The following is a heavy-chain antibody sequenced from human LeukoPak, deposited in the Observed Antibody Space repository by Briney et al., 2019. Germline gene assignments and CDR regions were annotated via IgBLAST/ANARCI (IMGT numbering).Heavy chain of an antibody. CDR3: AREQHTYDSSGFSAFDI. CDR1: GGSGSSVSYY. CDR2: IYYSGST. J-gene: IGHJ3*02. V-gene: IGHV4-61*01. Sequence: SDTLSLTCTVSGGSGSSVSYYWSWLRQPPGKGQEWIGYIYYSGSTKYNPSLKSRVTISVDTSKNQFSLKLSSVTAADTAVYYCAREQHTYDSSGFSAFDIWGQGTMVTVSS. D-gene: IGHD3-22*01.